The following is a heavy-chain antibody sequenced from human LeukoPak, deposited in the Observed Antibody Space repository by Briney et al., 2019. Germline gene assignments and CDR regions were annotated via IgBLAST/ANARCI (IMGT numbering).Heavy chain of an antibody. D-gene: IGHD5-18*01. Sequence: PSETLSLTCAVYGGSFSDYYWSWIRQPPGKGLEWIGEINHSGSTNYNPSLKSRVTISVDTSKNQFSPKLSSVTAADTAVYHCARNGGGGVNSYGYINYYYYGMDVWGQGTTVTVSS. CDR1: GGSFSDYY. CDR3: ARNGGGGVNSYGYINYYYYGMDV. J-gene: IGHJ6*02. V-gene: IGHV4-34*01. CDR2: INHSGST.